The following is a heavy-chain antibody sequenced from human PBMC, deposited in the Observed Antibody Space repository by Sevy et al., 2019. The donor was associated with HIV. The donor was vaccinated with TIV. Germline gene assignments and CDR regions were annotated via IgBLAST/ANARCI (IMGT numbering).Heavy chain of an antibody. J-gene: IGHJ4*02. CDR2: IKSKTNGGTT. CDR1: GFTFSNAW. CDR3: TTDLSSGSYKIY. D-gene: IGHD6-19*01. Sequence: GGSLRLPCAASGFTFSNAWMSWVRQAPGKGLEWVGRIKSKTNGGTTDYAAPVKGRLSISRDDSKNTVFLQMNSLKIEDTAMYYCTTDLSSGSYKIYWGQGTPVTVSS. V-gene: IGHV3-15*01.